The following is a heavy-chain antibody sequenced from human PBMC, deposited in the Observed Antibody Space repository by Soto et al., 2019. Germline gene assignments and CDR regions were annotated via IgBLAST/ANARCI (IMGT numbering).Heavy chain of an antibody. V-gene: IGHV5-51*01. CDR1: GYSFTSYW. D-gene: IGHD3-10*01. CDR3: ASSLSWFGEFPYGMDV. CDR2: IYPGDSDT. Sequence: GESLKISCKGSGYSFTSYWIGWVRQMPGKGLEWMGIIYPGDSDTRYSPSFQGQVTISADKSISTAYLQWSSLKASDTAMYYCASSLSWFGEFPYGMDVWGQGTTVTVSS. J-gene: IGHJ6*02.